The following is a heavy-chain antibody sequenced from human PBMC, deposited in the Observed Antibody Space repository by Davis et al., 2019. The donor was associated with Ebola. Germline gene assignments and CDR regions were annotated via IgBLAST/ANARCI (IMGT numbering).Heavy chain of an antibody. V-gene: IGHV1-2*02. CDR3: ARTLVSPSSDGMDV. D-gene: IGHD4-23*01. CDR2: INSNSGGA. J-gene: IGHJ6*02. Sequence: ASVKVSCKASGYTFTGYYMHWVRQAPGQGLEWMGWINSNSGGAKHAHNFQGRVTMTRDTSISTAYMEMGSLRSDDTAVYYCARTLVSPSSDGMDVWGQETTVRVSS. CDR1: GYTFTGYY.